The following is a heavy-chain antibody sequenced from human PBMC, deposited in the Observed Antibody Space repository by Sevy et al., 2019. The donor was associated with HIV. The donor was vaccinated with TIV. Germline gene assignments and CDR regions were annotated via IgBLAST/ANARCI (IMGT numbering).Heavy chain of an antibody. D-gene: IGHD3-22*01. CDR2: IYHSGST. Sequence: SETLSLTCAVSGGSISSGGYSWSWIRQPLGKGLEWIGYIYHSGSTYYNPSLKSRVTISVDRSKNQFSLKLSSVTAADTAVYYCARSSGYYRTYDYWGQGTLVTVSS. CDR1: GGSISSGGYS. V-gene: IGHV4-30-2*01. CDR3: ARSSGYYRTYDY. J-gene: IGHJ4*02.